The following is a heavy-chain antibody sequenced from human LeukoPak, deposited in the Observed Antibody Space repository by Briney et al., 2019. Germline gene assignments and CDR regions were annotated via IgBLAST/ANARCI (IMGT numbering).Heavy chain of an antibody. J-gene: IGHJ5*02. CDR3: ARSGGSANWFDP. CDR1: GGTFSSYA. D-gene: IGHD2-15*01. CDR2: IIPIFGTA. V-gene: IGHV1-69*06. Sequence: EASVKVSCKASGGTFSSYAIRWVRQAPGQGLEWMGGIIPIFGTANYAQKFQGRVTITADKSTSTAYMELSSLRSEDTAVYYCARSGGSANWFDPWGQGTLVTVSS.